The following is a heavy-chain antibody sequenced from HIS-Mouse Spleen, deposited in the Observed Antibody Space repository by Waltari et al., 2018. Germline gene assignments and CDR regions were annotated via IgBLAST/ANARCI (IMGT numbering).Heavy chain of an antibody. D-gene: IGHD6-13*01. CDR2: ISKDGSNK. J-gene: IGHJ4*02. Sequence: QVQLVESGGGVVQPGRSLRLSCAASGFTFSSYAMHWVRQGPGKGLEWVAVISKDGSNKYYADSVKVRFTISRDNSKNTLYLQMNSLRAEDTAVYYCAREGGIAAAGTNDYWGQGTLVTVSS. CDR3: AREGGIAAAGTNDY. V-gene: IGHV3-30-3*01. CDR1: GFTFSSYA.